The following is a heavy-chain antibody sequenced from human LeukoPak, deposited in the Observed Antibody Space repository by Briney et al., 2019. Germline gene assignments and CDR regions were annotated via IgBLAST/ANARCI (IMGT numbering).Heavy chain of an antibody. CDR2: IYTSGST. Sequence: SETLSLTCTGSGGSISSYYWSWIRQPAGKELEWIGRIYTSGSTNYNPSLKSRVTMSVDTSKNQFSLKLSSVTAADTAVYYCARDRCSSTSCYFYWFDPWGQGTLVTVSS. V-gene: IGHV4-4*07. CDR3: ARDRCSSTSCYFYWFDP. D-gene: IGHD2-2*01. J-gene: IGHJ5*02. CDR1: GGSISSYY.